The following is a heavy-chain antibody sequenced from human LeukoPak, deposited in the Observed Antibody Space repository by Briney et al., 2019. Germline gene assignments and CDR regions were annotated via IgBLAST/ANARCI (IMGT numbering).Heavy chain of an antibody. J-gene: IGHJ6*02. CDR1: GGSISSYC. CDR2: INHSGST. CDR3: ARGYCRSTSCYGVGWQPPFTHYGMDV. Sequence: SETLSLTCTVSGGSISSYCWSWIRQPPGKGLEWIGEINHSGSTNYNPSLKSRVTISVDTSKNQFSLKLSSVTAADTAVYYCARGYCRSTSCYGVGWQPPFTHYGMDVWGQGTTVTVSS. V-gene: IGHV4-34*01. D-gene: IGHD2-2*01.